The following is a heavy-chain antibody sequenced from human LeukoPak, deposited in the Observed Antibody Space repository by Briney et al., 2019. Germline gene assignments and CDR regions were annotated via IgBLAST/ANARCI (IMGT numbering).Heavy chain of an antibody. D-gene: IGHD5/OR15-5a*01. CDR1: GDSISSYH. V-gene: IGHV4-59*01. J-gene: IGHJ4*02. CDR2: IYYSGNT. CDR3: ARGRYSVYDPFDY. Sequence: SETLSLTCTVSGDSISSYHRCWIRQPPGKGLEWIGCIYYSGNTNYNPSLKSRVTISVDTSKNQFSLKLSSVTPADTAVYYCARGRYSVYDPFDYWGQGTLVTVSS.